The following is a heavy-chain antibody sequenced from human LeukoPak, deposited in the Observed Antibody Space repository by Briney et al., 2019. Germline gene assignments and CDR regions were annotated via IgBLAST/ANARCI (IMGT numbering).Heavy chain of an antibody. CDR1: GFTFSSYG. D-gene: IGHD5-18*01. CDR3: AKESRGYSYGYYFDY. Sequence: GGSLRLSCAASGFTFSSYGMHWVRQAPGKGLEWVAVIWYDGSNKYYADSVKGRFTISRDNSKNTLYLQMNSLRAEDTAVYYCAKESRGYSYGYYFDYWGHGTLVTVSS. J-gene: IGHJ4*01. V-gene: IGHV3-33*06. CDR2: IWYDGSNK.